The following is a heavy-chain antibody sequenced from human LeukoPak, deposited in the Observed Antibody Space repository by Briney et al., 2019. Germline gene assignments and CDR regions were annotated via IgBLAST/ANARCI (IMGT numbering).Heavy chain of an antibody. CDR2: ISWNSGSI. CDR1: GFTFDDYV. CDR3: AKDAGLPVAGTASSSFDY. J-gene: IGHJ4*02. V-gene: IGHV3-9*01. D-gene: IGHD6-19*01. Sequence: PGRSLRLSCAASGFTFDDYVMHWVRQVPGKGLEWVSSISWNSGSIDYADSVKGQFTISRDNARNSLYLQMNSLRTEDTALYYCAKDAGLPVAGTASSSFDYWGQGSLVSVSS.